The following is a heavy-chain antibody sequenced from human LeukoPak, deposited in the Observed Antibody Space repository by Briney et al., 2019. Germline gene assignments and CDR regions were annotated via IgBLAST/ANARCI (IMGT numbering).Heavy chain of an antibody. CDR1: GFTFSSYA. CDR3: ARDSCSSTSCYGNFDY. CDR2: ISGSGGST. D-gene: IGHD2-2*01. V-gene: IGHV3-23*01. Sequence: GGSLRLSCAASGFTFSSYAMSWVRQAPGKGLEWVSAISGSGGSTNYADSVKGRFTISRDNSKNMLYLQMNSLRAEDTAVYYCARDSCSSTSCYGNFDYWGQGTLVTVSS. J-gene: IGHJ4*02.